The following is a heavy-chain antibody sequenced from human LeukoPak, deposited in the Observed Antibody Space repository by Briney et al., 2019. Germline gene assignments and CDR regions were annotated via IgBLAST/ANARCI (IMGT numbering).Heavy chain of an antibody. CDR3: ARVGYDFWSGHQGYYFYYMDV. CDR2: IKQDGSEK. D-gene: IGHD3-3*01. Sequence: GGSLRLSCAASEFTFRNYWMSWVRQAPGKGLEWVANIKQDGSEKYYVDSVKGRFTISRDTAKNSMYLQMNNLRAEDTAVYYCARVGYDFWSGHQGYYFYYMDVWGKGTTVTVSS. J-gene: IGHJ6*03. V-gene: IGHV3-7*01. CDR1: EFTFRNYW.